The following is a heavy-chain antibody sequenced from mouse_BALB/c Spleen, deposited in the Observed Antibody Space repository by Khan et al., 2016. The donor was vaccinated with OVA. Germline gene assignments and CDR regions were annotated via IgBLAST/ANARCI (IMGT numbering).Heavy chain of an antibody. CDR1: GFSITNYG. D-gene: IGHD1-3*01. Sequence: QVQLKESGPGLVAPSQTLSITCTVSGFSITNYGVHWVRQPPGKGLEWLGVIWAGGSTNHNSALMSRLSITKDISKNQVFLKMNSLQTADTAIYYCARAFYNGAWFAYWGQGTLVTVSA. CDR2: IWAGGST. CDR3: ARAFYNGAWFAY. V-gene: IGHV2-9*02. J-gene: IGHJ3*01.